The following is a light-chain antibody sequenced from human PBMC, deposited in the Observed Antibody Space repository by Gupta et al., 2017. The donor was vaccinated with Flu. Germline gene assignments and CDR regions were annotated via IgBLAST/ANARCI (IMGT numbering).Light chain of an antibody. CDR3: QQRNNYLLS. CDR1: QSVTNY. Sequence: VLTQSPATLSLSPGDRATLSCRASQSVTNYLAWYQQKPGQAPRLLIYETSYRATGVAARFSGSGSGTDFTLTISSLEPEDFAVYYCQQRNNYLLSFGGGTKVEI. CDR2: ETS. J-gene: IGKJ4*01. V-gene: IGKV3-11*01.